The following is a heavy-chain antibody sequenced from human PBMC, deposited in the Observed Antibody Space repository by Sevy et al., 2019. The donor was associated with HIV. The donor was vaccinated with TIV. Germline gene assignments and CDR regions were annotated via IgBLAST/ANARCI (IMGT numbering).Heavy chain of an antibody. D-gene: IGHD6-13*01. Sequence: ASVKVSCKASGYTFTSYDINWVRQATGQGLEWMGWMNPNSGNTGYAQKFQGRVTMTRNTSISTANMGLSSLRSEDTAVYYCARGGIAAAGTFDYWGQGTLVTVSS. CDR1: GYTFTSYD. CDR2: MNPNSGNT. V-gene: IGHV1-8*01. J-gene: IGHJ4*02. CDR3: ARGGIAAAGTFDY.